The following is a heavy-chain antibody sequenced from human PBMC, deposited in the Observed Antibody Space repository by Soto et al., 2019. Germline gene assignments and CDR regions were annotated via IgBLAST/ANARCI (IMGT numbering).Heavy chain of an antibody. CDR1: GDSVSNYY. CDR2: ISYSGST. CDR3: ARDQLRDDMDV. J-gene: IGHJ6*03. Sequence: QVQLQESGPGLVKPSETLSLTCTVSGDSVSNYYWNWIRRPPGKGLEWIGYISYSGSTNNNPSLKSRVTISVDTSKNQFSLKLTSVTAADTAVYYCARDQLRDDMDVWGKGTTVTVSS. V-gene: IGHV4-59*02. D-gene: IGHD1-1*01.